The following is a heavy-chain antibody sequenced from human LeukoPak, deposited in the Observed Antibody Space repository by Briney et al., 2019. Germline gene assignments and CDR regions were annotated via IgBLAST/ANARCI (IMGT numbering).Heavy chain of an antibody. Sequence: GGSLRLSCADSGFTFNSYWMSWVRQAPGKGLEWVANIKQDGGEKYYVESVKGRFTISRDNVKNSLYLQMNSLRVEDTAVYYCARARGGYDLDYWGQGTLVTVSS. CDR1: GFTFNSYW. J-gene: IGHJ4*02. D-gene: IGHD5-12*01. CDR3: ARARGGYDLDY. CDR2: IKQDGGEK. V-gene: IGHV3-7*01.